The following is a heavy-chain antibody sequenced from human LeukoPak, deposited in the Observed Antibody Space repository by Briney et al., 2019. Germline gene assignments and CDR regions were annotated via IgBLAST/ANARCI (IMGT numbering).Heavy chain of an antibody. Sequence: ASVTVSCKASGYTFTSYTMNWVRHAPGQGLEWMGWINTNTGNPTYAQGFTGRFVFSLDTSVSTAYLQICSLKAEDTAVYYCARDLGGAAYSSSWFPYYYYGMDVWGQGTTVTVSS. CDR3: ARDLGGAAYSSSWFPYYYYGMDV. CDR2: INTNTGNP. V-gene: IGHV7-4-1*01. CDR1: GYTFTSYT. J-gene: IGHJ6*02. D-gene: IGHD6-13*01.